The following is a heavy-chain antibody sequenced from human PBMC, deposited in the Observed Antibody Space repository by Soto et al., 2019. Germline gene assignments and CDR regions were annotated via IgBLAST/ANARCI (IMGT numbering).Heavy chain of an antibody. Sequence: EVQLVQSGAEVKKPGESLKISCKGSGYSFTNYWIGWVRQMPGKGLEWMVIIYAGDSDTTYSPSFQGQATISAGKTISTADLQWSSLKASDTAMYSCATGAQEGDTFDIWGQGTMVTVSS. V-gene: IGHV5-51*03. CDR1: GYSFTNYW. CDR2: IYAGDSDT. D-gene: IGHD3-16*01. CDR3: ATGAQEGDTFDI. J-gene: IGHJ3*02.